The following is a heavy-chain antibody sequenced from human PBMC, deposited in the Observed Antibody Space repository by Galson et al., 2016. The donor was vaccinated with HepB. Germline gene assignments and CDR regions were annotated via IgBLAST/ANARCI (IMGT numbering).Heavy chain of an antibody. CDR3: GKYSGYCHGYFDN. CDR1: GFTFRTYA. D-gene: IGHD5-18*01. J-gene: IGHJ4*02. CDR2: ICGSGEST. Sequence: SLRLSCAASGFTFRTYAMSWVRQAPGKGLEWVSLICGSGESTFYADSVKGRINISRDNSNNIVYLQMKSLKPEETAVYYCGKYSGYCHGYFDNWGQGTLVTVSS. V-gene: IGHV3-23*01.